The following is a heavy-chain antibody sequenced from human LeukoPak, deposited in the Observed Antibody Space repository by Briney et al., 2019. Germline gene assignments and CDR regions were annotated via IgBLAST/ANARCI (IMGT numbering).Heavy chain of an antibody. D-gene: IGHD3-10*01. CDR1: GASVTSTNYH. Sequence: SETLSLTCSVSGASVTSTNYHWGWIRQPPGRGLEWIGTLSYIGSTYYNPSLKSRVSISVDTSKNQFTLKLSSVAAADTAVYYCATQGLGRWNSYYYMDVWGKGTTVTVSS. J-gene: IGHJ6*03. V-gene: IGHV4-39*06. CDR3: ATQGLGRWNSYYYMDV. CDR2: LSYIGST.